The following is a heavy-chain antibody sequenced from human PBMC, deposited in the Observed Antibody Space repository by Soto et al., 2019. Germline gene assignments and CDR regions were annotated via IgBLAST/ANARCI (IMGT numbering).Heavy chain of an antibody. J-gene: IGHJ6*02. Sequence: QVQLVESGGVVVQPGRSLRLSCAASGFTFSSYGMHWVRQAPGKGLEWVAVISYDGSNKYYADSVKGRFTISRDNSKNPLYLQMNSLRAEDTAVYYCAKDLGAGYYGMDVWGQGTTVTVSS. CDR1: GFTFSSYG. CDR3: AKDLGAGYYGMDV. CDR2: ISYDGSNK. V-gene: IGHV3-30*18. D-gene: IGHD3-10*01.